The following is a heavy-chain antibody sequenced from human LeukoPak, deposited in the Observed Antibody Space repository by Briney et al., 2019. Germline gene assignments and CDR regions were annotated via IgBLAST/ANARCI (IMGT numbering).Heavy chain of an antibody. CDR1: GGSISSSSYY. CDR3: VRARRTVPTRDFDY. CDR2: INHSGST. D-gene: IGHD4-17*01. J-gene: IGHJ4*02. V-gene: IGHV4-39*07. Sequence: SETLSLTCTVSGGSISSSSYYWGWIRQPPGKGLEWIGEINHSGSTNYNPSLKSRVTISVDTSKNQFSLKLSSVTAADTAVYYCVRARRTVPTRDFDYSGEGTLVTVYS.